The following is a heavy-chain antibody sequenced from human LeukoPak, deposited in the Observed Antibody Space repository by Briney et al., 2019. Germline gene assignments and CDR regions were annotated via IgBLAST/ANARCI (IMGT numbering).Heavy chain of an antibody. Sequence: GGSLRLSCAASGFTFITNDMSWVRQAPGKGVEWVSVLYSDGNTKYTDSVQGRFTISRDNSKNTLYLEMNSLSPDDTAVYYCARGVEPLAANTLAYWGQGTLVTVSS. V-gene: IGHV3-53*01. CDR1: GFTFITND. J-gene: IGHJ4*02. CDR2: LYSDGNT. D-gene: IGHD1-14*01. CDR3: ARGVEPLAANTLAY.